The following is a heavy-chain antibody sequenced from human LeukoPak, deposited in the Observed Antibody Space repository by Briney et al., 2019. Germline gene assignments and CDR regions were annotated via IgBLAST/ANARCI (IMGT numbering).Heavy chain of an antibody. Sequence: GGSLRLSCAASGFTFSSYSMNWIRQAPGKGLEWVSSISSSSSYIYYADSVKGRFTISRDNAKNSLYLQMNSLRAEDTAVYYCARDTIAAAGTSWGQGTLVTVPS. CDR1: GFTFSSYS. V-gene: IGHV3-21*01. CDR2: ISSSSSYI. CDR3: ARDTIAAAGTS. D-gene: IGHD6-13*01. J-gene: IGHJ4*02.